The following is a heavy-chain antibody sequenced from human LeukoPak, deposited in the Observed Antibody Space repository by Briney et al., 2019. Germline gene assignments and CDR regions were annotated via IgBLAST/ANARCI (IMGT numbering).Heavy chain of an antibody. CDR3: ARDYLSWYSSSSYNWFDP. D-gene: IGHD6-6*01. V-gene: IGHV1-18*01. Sequence: ASVKVSCKASGYTFTSYGISWVRQAPGQGLEWMGWISAYNGNTNYAQKLQGRVTMTTDTSTSTAYMELRSLRSDDTAVYYCARDYLSWYSSSSYNWFDPWGQGTLVTVSS. CDR2: ISAYNGNT. CDR1: GYTFTSYG. J-gene: IGHJ5*02.